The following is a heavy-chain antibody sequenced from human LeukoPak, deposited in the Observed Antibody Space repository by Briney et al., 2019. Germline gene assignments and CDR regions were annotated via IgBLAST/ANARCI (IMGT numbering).Heavy chain of an antibody. CDR3: AKDPGERQLGPFDY. V-gene: IGHV3-9*01. Sequence: PGGSLRLSCAASGFTFDDYAMHWVRQAPGKGLEWVSGISWTSGSIGYADSVKGRFTISRDNAKNSLYLQMNSLRAEDTALYYCAKDPGERQLGPFDYWGQGTLVTVSS. D-gene: IGHD6-13*01. CDR1: GFTFDDYA. CDR2: ISWTSGSI. J-gene: IGHJ4*02.